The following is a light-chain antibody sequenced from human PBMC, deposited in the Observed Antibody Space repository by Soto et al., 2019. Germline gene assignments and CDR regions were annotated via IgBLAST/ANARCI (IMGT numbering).Light chain of an antibody. V-gene: IGLV2-23*01. CDR2: EGS. J-gene: IGLJ1*01. CDR1: SSDVGSYNL. Sequence: QSVLTQPASVSGSPGQSIAISCTGTSSDVGSYNLVSWYQHHPGKAPKFMIYEGSKRPSGVSNRFSGSKSGNTASLTISGLQAEDEADYYCCSDAGSSTDVFGTGTKVTVL. CDR3: CSDAGSSTDV.